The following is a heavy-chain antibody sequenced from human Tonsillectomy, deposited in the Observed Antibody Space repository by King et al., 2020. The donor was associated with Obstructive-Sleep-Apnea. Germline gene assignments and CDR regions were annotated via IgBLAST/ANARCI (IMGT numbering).Heavy chain of an antibody. D-gene: IGHD3-22*01. Sequence: VQLVESGGGLVQPGGSLRLSCAASGFTFSSYSMNWVRQAPGKGLEWVSYISSSSSTIYYADSVKGRFTTSRDNAKNSLYLQMNSLRAEDTAVYYCAREAGYYDSSGYCDYWGQGTLVTVSS. V-gene: IGHV3-48*04. CDR3: AREAGYYDSSGYCDY. CDR1: GFTFSSYS. J-gene: IGHJ4*02. CDR2: ISSSSSTI.